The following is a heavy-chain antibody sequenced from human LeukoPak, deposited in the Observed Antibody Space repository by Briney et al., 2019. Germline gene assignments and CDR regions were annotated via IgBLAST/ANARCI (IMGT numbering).Heavy chain of an antibody. J-gene: IGHJ4*02. CDR1: GDSISYTNYY. V-gene: IGHV4-39*07. Sequence: SETLSLTCTVSGDSISYTNYYWGWIRQPPGKGLEWIATIYYSWATYFNPSLKSRVTMSVDTSKNQFSLKLSSVTAADTAVYYCAREFVGANLFDYWGQGTLVTVSS. CDR3: AREFVGANLFDY. D-gene: IGHD3-16*01. CDR2: IYYSWAT.